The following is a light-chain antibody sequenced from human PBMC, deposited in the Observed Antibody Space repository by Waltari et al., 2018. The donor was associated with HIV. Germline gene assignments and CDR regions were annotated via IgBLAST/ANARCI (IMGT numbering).Light chain of an antibody. CDR1: QRVLYSSNNKNY. Sequence: DILLPQSPDSLAGSLGGRATINCKSSQRVLYSSNNKNYLTWYQQKPGQPPKLLISWSSTRESGVPDRFSGSVSGTDFTLTISSLQAEDVAVYYCQQYYSPPWSFGQGTKVEIK. CDR3: QQYYSPPWS. CDR2: WSS. J-gene: IGKJ1*01. V-gene: IGKV4-1*01.